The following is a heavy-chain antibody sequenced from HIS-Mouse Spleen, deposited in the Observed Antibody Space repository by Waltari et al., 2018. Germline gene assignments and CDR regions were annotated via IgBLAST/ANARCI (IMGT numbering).Heavy chain of an antibody. CDR1: GFTFSSYA. J-gene: IGHJ3*02. CDR3: ARDQGGYQMRPFDAFDI. CDR2: ISYDGSNK. Sequence: QVQLVESGGGVVRPGRSLRLSCAASGFTFSSYAMHWVRQAPGKGLEWVAVISYDGSNKYYADSVKGRFTISRDNSKNTLYLQMNSLRAEDTAVYYCARDQGGYQMRPFDAFDIWGQGTMVTVSS. V-gene: IGHV3-30-3*01. D-gene: IGHD5-12*01.